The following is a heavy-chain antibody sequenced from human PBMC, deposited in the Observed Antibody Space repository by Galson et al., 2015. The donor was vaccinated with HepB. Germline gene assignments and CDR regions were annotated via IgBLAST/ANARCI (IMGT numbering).Heavy chain of an antibody. D-gene: IGHD3-3*01. V-gene: IGHV3-11*01. CDR1: GFTFSDYY. CDR2: ISSSGSTI. J-gene: IGHJ4*02. CDR3: ARDGGYDFWSGSPDY. Sequence: SLRLSCAASGFTFSDYYMSWIRQAPGKGLEWVSYISSSGSTIYYADSVKGRFTISRDHAKNSLYLQMNSLRAEDTDVYYCARDGGYDFWSGSPDYWGQGTLVTVSS.